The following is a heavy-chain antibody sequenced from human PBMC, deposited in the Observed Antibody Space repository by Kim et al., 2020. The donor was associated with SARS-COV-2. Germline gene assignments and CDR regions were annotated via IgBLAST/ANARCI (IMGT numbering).Heavy chain of an antibody. V-gene: IGHV4-31*03. CDR2: IYYSGST. Sequence: SETLSLTCTVSGGSISSGGYYWSWIRQHPGKGLEWSGYIYYSGSTYYNPSLKRRVTISVDTSKNQFSLKLSSVTAADTAVYYCARGGGAGPGHGMDVWGQGTTVTVSS. D-gene: IGHD1-26*01. CDR3: ARGGGAGPGHGMDV. J-gene: IGHJ6*02. CDR1: GGSISSGGYY.